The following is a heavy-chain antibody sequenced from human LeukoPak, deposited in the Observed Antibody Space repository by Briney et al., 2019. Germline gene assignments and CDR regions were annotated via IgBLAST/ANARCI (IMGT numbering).Heavy chain of an antibody. CDR2: IYYSGST. D-gene: IGHD3-3*01. J-gene: IGHJ4*02. CDR1: GGSISSGDYY. Sequence: PSETLSLTCTVSGGSISSGDYYWSWIRQPPGKGLEWIGYIYYSGSTYYNPSLKSRVTISVDTSKNQFSLELSSVTAADTAVYYCARACYDFWSGYNSGGYFDYWGQGTLVTVSS. V-gene: IGHV4-30-4*08. CDR3: ARACYDFWSGYNSGGYFDY.